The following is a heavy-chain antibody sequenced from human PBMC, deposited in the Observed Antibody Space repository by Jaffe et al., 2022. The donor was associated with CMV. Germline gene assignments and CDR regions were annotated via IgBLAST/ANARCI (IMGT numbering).Heavy chain of an antibody. CDR1: GGSISTSSYY. J-gene: IGHJ4*02. Sequence: QLQLQESGPGLVKPSETLSLTCTVSGGSISTSSYYWGWIRQPPGKGLEWIGSIYYSGSTYYNPSLKSRVTISLDTSKNQFSLKLSSVTAADTAVFYCARHPRTIIGGGDSWGQGTLVTVSS. V-gene: IGHV4-39*01. CDR2: IYYSGST. D-gene: IGHD3-10*01. CDR3: ARHPRTIIGGGDS.